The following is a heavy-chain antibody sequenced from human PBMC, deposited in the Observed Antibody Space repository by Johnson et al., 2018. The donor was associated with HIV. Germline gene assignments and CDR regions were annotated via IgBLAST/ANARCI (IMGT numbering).Heavy chain of an antibody. CDR3: ANLGDYGGNNGFDI. D-gene: IGHD4-23*01. Sequence: VQLVESGGGLVQPGGSLRLSCAASGFTFSSYDMHWVRQGTGKGLEWVSAIGTAGDTYYPGSVKGRFTISRENAKNSLYLQMNSLRTEDTAVYYCANLGDYGGNNGFDIWGQGTMVTVSS. J-gene: IGHJ3*02. CDR2: IGTAGDT. V-gene: IGHV3-13*01. CDR1: GFTFSSYD.